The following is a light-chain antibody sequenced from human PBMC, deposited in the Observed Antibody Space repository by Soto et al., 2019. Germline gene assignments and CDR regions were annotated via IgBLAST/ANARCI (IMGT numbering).Light chain of an antibody. CDR2: DAS. Sequence: MSQYHSALCAFVEDRVNITCRSSHNIDRWLAWYQQKPGKAPKLLIYDASTLETGVPSRFSGSGSGREFTLTISSLQPDDFATYYCQHCDTGWPFGQGT. V-gene: IGKV1-5*01. CDR3: QHCDTGWP. J-gene: IGKJ2*01. CDR1: HNIDRW.